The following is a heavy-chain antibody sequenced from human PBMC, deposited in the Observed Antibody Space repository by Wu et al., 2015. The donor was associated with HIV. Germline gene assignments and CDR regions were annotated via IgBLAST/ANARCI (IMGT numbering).Heavy chain of an antibody. Sequence: QVQLVQSGAEVKKPGSSVKVSCKASGGTFSSYAISWVRQAPGQGLEWMGRIIPIFGTANYAQKFQGRVTITADESTSTAYMELSSLRSEDTAVYYCARDRCSSTSCYAGADQENAFDIVGTKGTSGHRLF. CDR3: ARDRCSSTSCYAGADQENAFDI. D-gene: IGHD2-2*01. CDR2: IIPIFGTA. CDR1: GGTFSSYA. V-gene: IGHV1-69*13. J-gene: IGHJ3*02.